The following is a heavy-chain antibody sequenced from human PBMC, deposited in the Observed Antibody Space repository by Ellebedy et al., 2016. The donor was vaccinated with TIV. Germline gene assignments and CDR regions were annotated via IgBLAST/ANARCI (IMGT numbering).Heavy chain of an antibody. CDR2: IYPGDSDT. Sequence: GGSLRLXXKGSGYSFTSYWIGWVRQMPGKGLEWMGIIYPGDSDTRYSPSFQGQVTISADKSISTAYLQWSSLKASDTAMYYCARRSGSYYSSDYWGQGTLVTVSS. D-gene: IGHD3-10*01. CDR1: GYSFTSYW. J-gene: IGHJ4*02. CDR3: ARRSGSYYSSDY. V-gene: IGHV5-51*01.